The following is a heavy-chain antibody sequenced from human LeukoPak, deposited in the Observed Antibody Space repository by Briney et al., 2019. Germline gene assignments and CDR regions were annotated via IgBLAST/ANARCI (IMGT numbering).Heavy chain of an antibody. Sequence: SETLSLTCAVYGGSFSGYYWSWIRQPPGKGLEWIGEINHSGSTNYNPSLKSRVTISVDTSKNQFSLKLSSVTAADPAVYYCARRERARRIAATNWFDPWGQGTLVTVSS. J-gene: IGHJ5*02. CDR1: GGSFSGYY. V-gene: IGHV4-34*01. D-gene: IGHD6-13*01. CDR2: INHSGST. CDR3: ARRERARRIAATNWFDP.